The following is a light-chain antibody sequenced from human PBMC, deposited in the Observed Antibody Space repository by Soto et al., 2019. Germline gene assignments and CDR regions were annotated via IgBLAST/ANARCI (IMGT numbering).Light chain of an antibody. V-gene: IGLV2-14*01. CDR3: SSYTSISTWV. Sequence: QSALTQPASVSGSRGQSITISCTGTSSDVGGYNYVSWYQQHPGNAPKLIISEVSNRPSGVSSRFSGSKFGNTASLTISGLQAEDEADYHCSSYTSISTWVFGGGTKLTVL. CDR1: SSDVGGYNY. CDR2: EVS. J-gene: IGLJ3*02.